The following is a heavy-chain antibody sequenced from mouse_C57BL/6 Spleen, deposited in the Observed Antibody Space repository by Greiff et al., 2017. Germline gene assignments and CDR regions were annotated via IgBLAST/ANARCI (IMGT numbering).Heavy chain of an antibody. CDR1: YSFTGYYM. CDR2: YPRSGNTY. V-gene: IGHV1-83*01. Sequence: VQLVESGPELVKPGASVKISCKASGYSFTGYYMNWVKQNPEKRLEWIGEIYPRSGNTYSNEKFKGKDTLTADKSSSTAYMELRSLTSEDSAVDFCARGYDFFFDYWGQGTTLTVSS. CDR3: RGYDFFFDY. D-gene: IGHD2-4*01. J-gene: IGHJ2*01.